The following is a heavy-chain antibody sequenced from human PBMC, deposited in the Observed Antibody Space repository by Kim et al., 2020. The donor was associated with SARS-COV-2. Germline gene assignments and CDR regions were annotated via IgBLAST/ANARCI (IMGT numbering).Heavy chain of an antibody. CDR3: ARVTTDYYYYGMDV. CDR2: ISAYNGNT. CDR1: GYTFTSYG. D-gene: IGHD1-1*01. V-gene: IGHV1-18*01. Sequence: ASVKVSCKASGYTFTSYGISWVRQAPGQGLEWMGWISAYNGNTNYAQKLQGRVTMTTDTSTSTAYMELRSLRSDDTAVYYCARVTTDYYYYGMDVWGQGTTVTVSS. J-gene: IGHJ6*02.